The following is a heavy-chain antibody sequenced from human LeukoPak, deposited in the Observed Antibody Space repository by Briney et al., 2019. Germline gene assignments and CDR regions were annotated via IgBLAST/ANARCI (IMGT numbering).Heavy chain of an antibody. J-gene: IGHJ4*02. CDR2: MNPNSGNT. Sequence: GASAKVSCKASGYTFTSYDINWVRQATGQGLEWMGWMNPNSGNTNYAQKLQGRVTMTTDTSTSTAYMELRSLRSDDTAVYYCARDRSVTRSGYSDYWGQGTLVTVSS. V-gene: IGHV1-18*01. D-gene: IGHD3-22*01. CDR3: ARDRSVTRSGYSDY. CDR1: GYTFTSYD.